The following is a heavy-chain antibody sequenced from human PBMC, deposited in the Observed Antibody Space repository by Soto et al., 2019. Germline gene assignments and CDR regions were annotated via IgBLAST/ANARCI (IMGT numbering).Heavy chain of an antibody. Sequence: QVQLVESGGGVVQPGRSLRLSCAASGFTFSSYAMHWVRQAPGKGLEWVAVISYDGSNKYYADSVKGRFTISRDNSKNTLYLQMNSLRAEDTAVYYCARDGVAVAGHGPFDYWGQGTLVTVSS. CDR1: GFTFSSYA. D-gene: IGHD6-19*01. V-gene: IGHV3-30-3*01. CDR2: ISYDGSNK. J-gene: IGHJ4*02. CDR3: ARDGVAVAGHGPFDY.